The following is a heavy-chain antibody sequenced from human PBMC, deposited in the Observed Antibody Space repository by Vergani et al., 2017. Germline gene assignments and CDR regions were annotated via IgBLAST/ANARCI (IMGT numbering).Heavy chain of an antibody. D-gene: IGHD3-3*01. CDR3: ARFDFWSGHPTYYYYYGMDV. CDR2: IKQDGSEK. V-gene: IGHV3-7*03. Sequence: EVQLVESGGGLVQPGGSLRLSCAASGFTFSSYWMSWVRQAPGKGLEWVANIKQDGSEKYYVDSVKGRFTISRDNAKNSLYLQMNSLRAEDTAVYYCARFDFWSGHPTYYYYYGMDVWGQGTTVTVSS. J-gene: IGHJ6*02. CDR1: GFTFSSYW.